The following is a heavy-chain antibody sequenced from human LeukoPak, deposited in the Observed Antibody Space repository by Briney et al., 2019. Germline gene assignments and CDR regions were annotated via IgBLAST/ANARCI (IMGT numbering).Heavy chain of an antibody. V-gene: IGHV3-23*01. CDR3: AKAIGMGSAGGFDY. D-gene: IGHD3-16*02. Sequence: GGSLRLSCAASGFTFSSYAMRWVRLAAGKGLEWVSAISGSGGRTYYADSVKGRFTIYRDNSKNTLYLQMNGLRAEDTAVYYCAKAIGMGSAGGFDYWGQGTLVTVSS. CDR2: ISGSGGRT. CDR1: GFTFSSYA. J-gene: IGHJ4*02.